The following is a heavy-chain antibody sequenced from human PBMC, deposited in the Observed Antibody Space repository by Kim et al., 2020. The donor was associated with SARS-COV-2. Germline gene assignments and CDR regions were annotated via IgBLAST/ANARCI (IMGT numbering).Heavy chain of an antibody. D-gene: IGHD6-19*01. J-gene: IGHJ4*02. CDR3: ARAAGKYRSSGWQDRRRKHDFDD. V-gene: IGHV4-34*01. CDR2: INHSGST. Sequence: SETLSLTCAVYGGSFSGYYWSWIRQPPGKGLEWIGEINHSGSTNYNPSLKSRVTISVDTSKNQFSLKLSSVTAADTAVYYCARAAGKYRSSGWQDRRRKHDFDDWGQGTLVTVSS. CDR1: GGSFSGYY.